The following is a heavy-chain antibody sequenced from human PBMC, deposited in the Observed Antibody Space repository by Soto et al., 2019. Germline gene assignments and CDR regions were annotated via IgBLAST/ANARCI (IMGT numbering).Heavy chain of an antibody. CDR2: ISYDGSNK. V-gene: IGHV3-30-3*01. CDR1: GFTFSSYA. CDR3: ARAGSYGYFDY. J-gene: IGHJ4*02. D-gene: IGHD5-18*01. Sequence: QVQLVESGGGVVQPGRSLRLSCAASGFTFSSYAMHWVRQAPCKGLEWVAVISYDGSNKYYADSVKGRFTISRDNSKNTLYLQMNSLRAEDTAVYYCARAGSYGYFDYWGQGTLVTVSS.